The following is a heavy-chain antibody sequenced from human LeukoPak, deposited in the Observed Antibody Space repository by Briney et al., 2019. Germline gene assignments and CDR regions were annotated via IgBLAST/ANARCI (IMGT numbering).Heavy chain of an antibody. CDR1: GGSISSYY. V-gene: IGHV4-59*08. J-gene: IGHJ4*02. CDR2: IYYSGST. CDR3: ARRGYSSGFDYIDY. Sequence: SETLSLTCTVSGGSISSYYWRWIRQPPGKGLEWIGYIYYSGSTTHNPSLKNRVTISVNTYTSQFSLQLSSVFAVDTAVHYFARRGYSSGFDYIDYWGQGTLVTVSS. D-gene: IGHD6-19*01.